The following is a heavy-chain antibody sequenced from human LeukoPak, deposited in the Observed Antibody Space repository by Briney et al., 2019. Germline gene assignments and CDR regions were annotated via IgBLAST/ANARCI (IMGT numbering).Heavy chain of an antibody. CDR2: IKEDGSEK. CDR1: GFTFNRDW. J-gene: IGHJ4*02. CDR3: ATKEPSTSGWSY. Sequence: GGSLRLSCAASGFTFNRDWTAWVRRAPGKGLEWVANIKEDGSEKNYVDSVKGRFTISRDNAVNSVYLQMNDLRAEDTGVYYCATKEPSTSGWSYWGQGTLVTVSS. D-gene: IGHD6-19*01. V-gene: IGHV3-7*01.